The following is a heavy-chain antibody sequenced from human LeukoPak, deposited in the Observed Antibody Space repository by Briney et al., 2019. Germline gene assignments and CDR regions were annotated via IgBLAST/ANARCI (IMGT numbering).Heavy chain of an antibody. J-gene: IGHJ4*02. V-gene: IGHV4-59*01. CDR3: ARRSPTVCFDY. Sequence: SETLSLTCTVSGGSISSYYWSWIRQPPGKGLEWIGYIYYSGSTNYNPSLKSRVTISVDTSKNQFSLKLSSVTAADTAVYYCARRSPTVCFDYWGQGTLVTVSS. CDR1: GGSISSYY. D-gene: IGHD4-17*01. CDR2: IYYSGST.